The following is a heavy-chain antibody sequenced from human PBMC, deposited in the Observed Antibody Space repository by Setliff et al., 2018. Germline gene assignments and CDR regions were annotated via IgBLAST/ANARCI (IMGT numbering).Heavy chain of an antibody. CDR3: ARGRNVTARLLDS. Sequence: PSETLSLTCAVYGGSFSGYYWSWIRQPPGKGLEWIGEINHSGTTNYHPSLRSRVTISVDTSKNQFSLKVTSVTAADTSVYFCARGRNVTARLLDSWGQGTLVTVSS. J-gene: IGHJ4*02. CDR1: GGSFSGYY. CDR2: INHSGTT. D-gene: IGHD6-6*01. V-gene: IGHV4-34*01.